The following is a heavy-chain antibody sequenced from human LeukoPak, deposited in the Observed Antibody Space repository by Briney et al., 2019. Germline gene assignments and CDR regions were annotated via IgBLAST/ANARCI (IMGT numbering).Heavy chain of an antibody. Sequence: ASVKVSCKAAGYTFTGYYMHWVRQAPGQGLEWMGWINPNSGGTNYEQKFQGRVTMTRDTSISTAYMELSRLRSDDTAVYYCARASGSYLSDYWGQGTLVTVSS. CDR1: GYTFTGYY. CDR2: INPNSGGT. V-gene: IGHV1-2*02. J-gene: IGHJ4*02. D-gene: IGHD1-26*01. CDR3: ARASGSYLSDY.